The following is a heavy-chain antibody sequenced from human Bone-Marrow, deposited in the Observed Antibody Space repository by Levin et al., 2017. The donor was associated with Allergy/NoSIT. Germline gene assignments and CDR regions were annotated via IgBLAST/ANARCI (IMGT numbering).Heavy chain of an antibody. J-gene: IGHJ4*02. V-gene: IGHV3-48*02. CDR2: ISRSSSTI. Sequence: PGGSLRLPCAASGFTFSSYSMNWVRQAPGRGLEWVSYISRSSSTISYADSVKGRFPIPRDNAKNSLYLQMNSLRDEDTAVYYCARPDCSGTSCYYFFDSWGQGTLVTVSS. CDR3: ARPDCSGTSCYYFFDS. CDR1: GFTFSSYS. D-gene: IGHD2-2*01.